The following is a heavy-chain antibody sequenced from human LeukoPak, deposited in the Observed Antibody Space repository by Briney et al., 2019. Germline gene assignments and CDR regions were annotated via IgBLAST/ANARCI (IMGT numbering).Heavy chain of an antibody. Sequence: GGSLRLSCATSGFNFSDSRMTWVRQAPGKGLQWVANINRDGTEKHFLDSVEGRFIISRDNAKKSVYLQMSSLRPQDTAVYFCVRGDWYFEAWGQGILDTVSS. CDR2: INRDGTEK. CDR1: GFNFSDSR. J-gene: IGHJ4*02. D-gene: IGHD2-21*01. V-gene: IGHV3-7*04. CDR3: VRGDWYFEA.